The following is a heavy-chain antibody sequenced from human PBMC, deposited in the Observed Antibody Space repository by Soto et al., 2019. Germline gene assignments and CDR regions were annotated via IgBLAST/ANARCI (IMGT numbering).Heavy chain of an antibody. CDR2: IYYSGST. Sequence: PSETLSLTCTVAGGSISSRSHYWGWIRQPPGKGLEWIGSIYYSGSTYYNPSLKSRVTISVDTSKNQFSLKLSSVTAADTAVYYCAYYSGYEYFYGLDVWGQGTTVTVSS. CDR1: GGSISSRSHY. D-gene: IGHD5-12*01. CDR3: AYYSGYEYFYGLDV. V-gene: IGHV4-39*07. J-gene: IGHJ6*02.